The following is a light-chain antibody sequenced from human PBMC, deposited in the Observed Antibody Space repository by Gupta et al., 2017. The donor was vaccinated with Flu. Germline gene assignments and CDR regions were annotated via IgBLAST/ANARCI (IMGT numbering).Light chain of an antibody. V-gene: IGLV1-47*01. J-gene: IGLJ3*02. Sequence: TRACYECRCNLGGNYVHCYQQVSVTSPKVLVHTDKQRPSGVPDRFSGSNSGTSASLAISGLRAADDADYYCATWDDIMSCAVFGGGTKLTVL. CDR1: RCNLGGNY. CDR3: ATWDDIMSCAV. CDR2: TDK.